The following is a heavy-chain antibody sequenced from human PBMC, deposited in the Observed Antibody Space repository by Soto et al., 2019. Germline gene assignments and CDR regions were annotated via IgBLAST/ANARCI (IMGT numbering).Heavy chain of an antibody. CDR1: GGSISSSY. D-gene: IGHD3-22*01. V-gene: IGHV4-59*01. CDR3: ARGYYDSSGQSNTFDI. Sequence: ETLSLSCPVSGGSISSSYWSWTRQSPGKGLEWIGYVFYSGSTNYNPSLKSRVTIPVDTSKNQFSLKLKSVTAADTAVYYCARGYYDSSGQSNTFDIWGQGTMVTVSS. CDR2: VFYSGST. J-gene: IGHJ3*02.